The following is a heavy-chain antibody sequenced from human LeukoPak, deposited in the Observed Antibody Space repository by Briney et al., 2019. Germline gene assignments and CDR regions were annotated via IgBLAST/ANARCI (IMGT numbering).Heavy chain of an antibody. J-gene: IGHJ3*02. CDR2: IVVSIDNT. CDR3: AAELEMAISAFDI. Sequence: SVKLSCKASGFTFTSSVLHWVRQARGQRLEWIGWIVVSIDNTNYAQKFQERVTITRDKATGEAYMELSSLRSEDTAVYYCAAELEMAISAFDIWGQGTMVTVFS. D-gene: IGHD5-24*01. V-gene: IGHV1-58*01. CDR1: GFTFTSSV.